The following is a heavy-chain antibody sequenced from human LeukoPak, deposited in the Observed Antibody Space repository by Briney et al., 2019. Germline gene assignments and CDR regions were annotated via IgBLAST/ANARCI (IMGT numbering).Heavy chain of an antibody. V-gene: IGHV4-61*01. CDR3: SRNRLYGSGSGDFDH. CDR2: IYYSGST. Sequence: SETLSLTCTVSGGSVSSGSYYWSWIRQPPGKGLEWIGYIYYSGSTNYNPSLKSRVTISVDTSKNQFSLKLNSVTAADTAVYYCSRNRLYGSGSGDFDHWGQGTLVTGSS. CDR1: GGSVSSGSYY. J-gene: IGHJ4*02. D-gene: IGHD3-10*01.